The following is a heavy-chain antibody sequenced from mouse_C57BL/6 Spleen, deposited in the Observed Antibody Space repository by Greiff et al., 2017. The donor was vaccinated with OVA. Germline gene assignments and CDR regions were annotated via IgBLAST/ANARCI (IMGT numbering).Heavy chain of an antibody. CDR2: ISNGGGST. V-gene: IGHV5-12*01. D-gene: IGHD2-3*01. CDR1: GFTFSDYY. CDR3: ARHAWLLGYFDV. J-gene: IGHJ1*03. Sequence: EVKLMESGGGLVQPGGSLKLSCAASGFTFSDYYMYWVHQTPEKRLEWVAYISNGGGSTYYPDTVKGRFTISRDNAKNTLYLQMSRLQSEDTAMYYCARHAWLLGYFDVWGTGTTVTVSS.